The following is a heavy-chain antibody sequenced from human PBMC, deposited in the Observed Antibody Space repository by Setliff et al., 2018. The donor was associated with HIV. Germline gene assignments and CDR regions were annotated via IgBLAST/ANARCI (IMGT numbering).Heavy chain of an antibody. V-gene: IGHV4-39*01. CDR3: ARRFEKWLAFDY. J-gene: IGHJ4*02. CDR2: MFYSGGT. Sequence: SETLSLTCTVSGGSINSGSYYWGWIRQPPEKGLEWIGTMFYSGGTYYNPSLKSRVTIFIDTSKNQFSLRLSSVTAADTAVYYCARRFEKWLAFDYWGQGTLVTVSS. CDR1: GGSINSGSYY. D-gene: IGHD6-19*01.